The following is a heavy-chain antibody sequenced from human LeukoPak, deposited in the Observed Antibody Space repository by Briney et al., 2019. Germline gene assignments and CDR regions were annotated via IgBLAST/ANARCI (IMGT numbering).Heavy chain of an antibody. D-gene: IGHD2-2*02. V-gene: IGHV1-69*05. CDR1: GGTFSSYA. CDR3: ARGHCSSTSCYSVDY. J-gene: IGHJ4*02. CDR2: IIPIFGTA. Sequence: SSVKVSCKASGGTFSSYAISWVRQAPGQGLEWMGGIIPIFGTANYAQKFQGRVTITTDESTSTAYMELSSLRSEDTAVYYCARGHCSSTSCYSVDYWGQGTLVTVSS.